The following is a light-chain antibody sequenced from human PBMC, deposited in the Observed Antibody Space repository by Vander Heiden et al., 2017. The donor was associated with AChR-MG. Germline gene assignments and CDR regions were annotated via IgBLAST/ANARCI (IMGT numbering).Light chain of an antibody. CDR3: QSYDSSLSVV. V-gene: IGLV1-40*01. Sequence: QSVLTQPPSVSGAPGQRVTISCTGSSSNIRAGYDVHWYQQLPGTAPKLLIYGNSKRPSGVPDRFSGSKSGTSASLAITGLQAEDEADYYCQSYDSSLSVVFGGGTKLTVL. CDR2: GNS. J-gene: IGLJ2*01. CDR1: SSNIRAGYD.